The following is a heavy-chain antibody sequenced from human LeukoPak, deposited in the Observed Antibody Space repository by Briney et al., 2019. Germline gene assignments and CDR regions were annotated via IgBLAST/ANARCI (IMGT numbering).Heavy chain of an antibody. CDR1: GYTFTGYY. D-gene: IGHD3-10*01. Sequence: GASVKVSCKASGYTFTGYYMHWVRQAPGQGLEWMGWMNPNSGNTGYAQKFQGRVTMTRNTSISTAYMELSSLRSEDTAVYCCARGRELLWFGELLSLSDFHSDYWGQGTLVTVSS. CDR2: MNPNSGNT. J-gene: IGHJ4*02. V-gene: IGHV1-8*02. CDR3: ARGRELLWFGELLSLSDFHSDY.